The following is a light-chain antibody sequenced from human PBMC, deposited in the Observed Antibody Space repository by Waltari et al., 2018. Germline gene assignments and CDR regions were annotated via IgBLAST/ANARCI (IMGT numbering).Light chain of an antibody. CDR3: LAYAGSPWV. V-gene: IGLV2-11*01. CDR1: SSDVGGHNH. CDR2: DVN. Sequence: QSALTQPRSVSGSPGQSVAISCTGTSSDVGGHNHVSWYQQHPGKAPKVLIHDVNNRPSGVPDRFSGSRSGNTASLTISGLQAEDEADYYCLAYAGSPWVFGGGTKLTVL. J-gene: IGLJ3*02.